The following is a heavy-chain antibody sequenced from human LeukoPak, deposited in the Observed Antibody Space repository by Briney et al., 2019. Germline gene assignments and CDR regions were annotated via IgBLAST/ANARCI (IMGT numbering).Heavy chain of an antibody. CDR2: MNHSGST. V-gene: IGHV4-34*01. Sequence: SETLSLTCAVYGGSFSGYYWSWIRQPPGKGLEWIGEMNHSGSTNYNPSLKSRVTISVDTSKNQFSLKLSSVTAADTAVYYCARLTKNDSGTYRFGKKKRGYMDVWGKGTTVTISS. J-gene: IGHJ6*03. CDR3: ARLTKNDSGTYRFGKKKRGYMDV. CDR1: GGSFSGYY. D-gene: IGHD3-10*01.